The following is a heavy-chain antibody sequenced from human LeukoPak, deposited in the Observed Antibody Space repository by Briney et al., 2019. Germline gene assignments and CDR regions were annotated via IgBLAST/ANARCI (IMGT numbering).Heavy chain of an antibody. CDR2: MNPNSGNT. J-gene: IGHJ4*02. V-gene: IGHV1-8*01. Sequence: GASVKVSCKASGYTFTSYDINWVRQATGQGLEWMGWMNPNSGNTGYAQKFQGRVTMTRNTSISTAYMELSSLRSEDTAVYYCARGIYLLGYCSSTSCYGGDYWGQGTMVTVSS. D-gene: IGHD2-2*01. CDR1: GYTFTSYD. CDR3: ARGIYLLGYCSSTSCYGGDY.